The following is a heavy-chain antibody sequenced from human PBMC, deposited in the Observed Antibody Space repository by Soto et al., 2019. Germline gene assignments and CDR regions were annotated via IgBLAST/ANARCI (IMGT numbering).Heavy chain of an antibody. CDR2: IDHSGYT. CDR3: ARVRHWFDG. CDR1: GGSFSGYY. V-gene: IGHV4-34*01. J-gene: IGHJ5*02. Sequence: PSETLSLTCAVYGGSFSGYYWNWIRQPPGKGLEWIGEIDHSGYTNYNPSLKSRVTISVDTSKNQFSLRLTSVTAADTAVYYCARVRHWFDGCGQVTLVSVSA. D-gene: IGHD1-1*01.